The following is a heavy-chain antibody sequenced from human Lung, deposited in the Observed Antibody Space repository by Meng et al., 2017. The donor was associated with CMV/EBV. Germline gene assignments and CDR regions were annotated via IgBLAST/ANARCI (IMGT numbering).Heavy chain of an antibody. J-gene: IGHJ4*02. Sequence: TNYGISWVRQAPGQGLEWMGWINTQKLNTNHAQNFQGRLTVTIDRSTSTAYMELSSLRDDDTAVYYCARDGLLNGLLWRSSEYGFIDWGQGTLVTVSS. V-gene: IGHV1-18*01. CDR1: TNYG. D-gene: IGHD2-2*01. CDR3: ARDGLLNGLLWRSSEYGFID. CDR2: INTQKLNT.